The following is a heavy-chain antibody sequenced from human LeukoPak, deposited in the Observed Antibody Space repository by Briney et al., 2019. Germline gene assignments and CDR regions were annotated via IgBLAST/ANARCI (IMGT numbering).Heavy chain of an antibody. CDR2: IKEDGSEK. CDR1: GFTFSSYW. Sequence: GGSLRLSCAASGFTFSSYWMNWVRQAPGKGLEWVANIKEDGSEKYYVDSVKGRFTISRDNAKNSLYLQMNSLRAEDTAVYYCARETITTRRYKDYFEYWGQGTLVTVSS. J-gene: IGHJ4*02. V-gene: IGHV3-7*01. CDR3: ARETITTRRYKDYFEY. D-gene: IGHD3-22*01.